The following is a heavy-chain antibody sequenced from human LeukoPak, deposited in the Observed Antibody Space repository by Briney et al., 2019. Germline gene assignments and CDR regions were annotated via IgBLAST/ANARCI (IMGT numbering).Heavy chain of an antibody. D-gene: IGHD6-6*01. CDR1: GGTFSSYA. CDR3: ARVKPARPGVPTGYYYYYMDV. Sequence: EASVKVSCKASGGTFSSYAISWVRQAPGQGLEWMGGIIPIFGTANYAQKFQGRVTITADKSTSTAYMELSSLRSEDTAVYYCARVKPARPGVPTGYYYYYMDVWGKGTTVTVSS. V-gene: IGHV1-69*06. J-gene: IGHJ6*03. CDR2: IIPIFGTA.